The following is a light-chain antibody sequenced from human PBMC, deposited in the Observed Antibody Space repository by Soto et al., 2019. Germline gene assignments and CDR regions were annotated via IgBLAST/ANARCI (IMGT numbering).Light chain of an antibody. Sequence: DIQMTQSPSSLSASVRDRVSVTCRASQSISTFLNWYQQRPGEAPKLLIYAASSLQSGVPSRFSGSGSGADFTLTIGSLQPEDFATYYCQQSYTTPRTFGQGTKVDIK. J-gene: IGKJ1*01. CDR2: AAS. CDR3: QQSYTTPRT. V-gene: IGKV1-39*01. CDR1: QSISTF.